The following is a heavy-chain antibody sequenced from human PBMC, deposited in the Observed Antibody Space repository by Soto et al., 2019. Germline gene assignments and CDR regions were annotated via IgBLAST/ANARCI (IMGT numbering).Heavy chain of an antibody. J-gene: IGHJ4*02. V-gene: IGHV4-59*01. Sequence: SETLSLTCTLAGSSISGYYWSWIRQSPGKGLEWIGYIHYSGSTNYNPSLKSRVTISVDTSKNQLSLKLSSVTAADTAVYYCARGSAAGTKSPFDYWGQGTLVTVS. CDR3: ARGSAAGTKSPFDY. CDR1: GSSISGYY. D-gene: IGHD6-13*01. CDR2: IHYSGST.